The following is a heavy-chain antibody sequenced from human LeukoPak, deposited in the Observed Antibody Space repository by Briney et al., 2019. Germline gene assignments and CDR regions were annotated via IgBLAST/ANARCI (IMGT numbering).Heavy chain of an antibody. CDR1: GFIFDDYA. Sequence: AGGSLRLSCAASGFIFDDYAMHWVRQAPGKGLEWVSGINWNGGIIGYVDSVKGRFTISRDNAKNSLHLQMNSLSPEDTALYYCAKDGGSSGRNWFDSWGQGTLATVSS. J-gene: IGHJ5*01. CDR3: AKDGGSSGRNWFDS. CDR2: INWNGGII. V-gene: IGHV3-9*01. D-gene: IGHD6-19*01.